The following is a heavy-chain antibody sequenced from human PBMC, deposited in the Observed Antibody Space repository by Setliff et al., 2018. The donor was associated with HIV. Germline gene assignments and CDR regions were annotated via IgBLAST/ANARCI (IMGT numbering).Heavy chain of an antibody. Sequence: GGSLRLSCGVSGFTFSDYSMNWVRQAPGKGLEWVAYITADSKIISYAESVKGRFTISRDNAKNSVYLQVNSLRVEDTAMYYCARDQDWAFDYWGQGTLVTVSS. CDR2: ITADSKII. D-gene: IGHD3-9*01. V-gene: IGHV3-48*01. CDR3: ARDQDWAFDY. J-gene: IGHJ4*02. CDR1: GFTFSDYS.